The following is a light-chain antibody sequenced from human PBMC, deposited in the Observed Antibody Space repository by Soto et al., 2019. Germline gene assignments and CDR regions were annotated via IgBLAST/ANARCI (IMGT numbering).Light chain of an antibody. Sequence: EIVLTQSPGTLSLSPGERATLSCRASQSVSVNSLAWYQQKGGQAPRLLIYAASTRATGVPDRFSGSGSGTDFALTISRLETEDLAVYYCQQYGGSPFTFGPGTKGDIK. CDR1: QSVSVNS. CDR3: QQYGGSPFT. J-gene: IGKJ3*01. CDR2: AAS. V-gene: IGKV3-20*01.